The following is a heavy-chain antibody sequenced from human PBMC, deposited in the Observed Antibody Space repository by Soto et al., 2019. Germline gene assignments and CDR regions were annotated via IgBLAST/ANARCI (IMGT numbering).Heavy chain of an antibody. Sequence: GGSLRLSCAASGFTFSSYAMSWVRQAPGKGLAWVSAISGSGGSTYYADSVKGRFTISRDNSKNTLYLQRNSLRAEDTAVYYCANLVGATNFDYWGQGTLVTVSS. D-gene: IGHD1-26*01. CDR2: ISGSGGST. J-gene: IGHJ4*02. CDR1: GFTFSSYA. V-gene: IGHV3-23*01. CDR3: ANLVGATNFDY.